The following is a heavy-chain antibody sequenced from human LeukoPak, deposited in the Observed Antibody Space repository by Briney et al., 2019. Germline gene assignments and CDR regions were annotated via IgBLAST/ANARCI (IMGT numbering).Heavy chain of an antibody. V-gene: IGHV1-2*02. D-gene: IGHD2-2*03. J-gene: IGHJ4*02. Sequence: ASVKVSCKASGYTFTSYAMHWVRQAPGQGLEWMGWINPNSGGTNYAQKFQGRVTMTRDTSISTAYMELSRLRSDDTAVYYCAGDLTFGYCSSTSCVPFDYWGQGTLVTVSS. CDR1: GYTFTSYA. CDR3: AGDLTFGYCSSTSCVPFDY. CDR2: INPNSGGT.